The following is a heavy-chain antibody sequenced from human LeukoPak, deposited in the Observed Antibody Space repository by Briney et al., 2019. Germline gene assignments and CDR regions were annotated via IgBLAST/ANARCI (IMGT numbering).Heavy chain of an antibody. J-gene: IGHJ4*02. CDR3: ARAHYDFWSGYFMTIDY. CDR1: GGSISSYY. V-gene: IGHV4-59*01. Sequence: SETLYLTCTVSGGSISSYYWNWIRQPPGKGLEWIGYIHYSGSTNYNPSLKSRVTISADTSKNQFSLKLNSVTAADTAVYYCARAHYDFWSGYFMTIDYWGQGTLVTVSS. D-gene: IGHD3-3*01. CDR2: IHYSGST.